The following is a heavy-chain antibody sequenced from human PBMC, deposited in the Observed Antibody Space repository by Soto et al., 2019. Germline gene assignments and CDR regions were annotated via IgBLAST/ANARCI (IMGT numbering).Heavy chain of an antibody. CDR2: INHSGST. CDR1: GGSFSGYY. V-gene: IGHV4-34*01. D-gene: IGHD4-17*01. Sequence: SETLSLTCAVYGGSFSGYYWSWIRQPPGKGLEWIGEINHSGSTNYNPSLKSRVTISVDPSKNQFSLKLSSVTAADTAVYYCARGPRVTTVTTLDYWGQGTLVTVSS. CDR3: ARGPRVTTVTTLDY. J-gene: IGHJ4*02.